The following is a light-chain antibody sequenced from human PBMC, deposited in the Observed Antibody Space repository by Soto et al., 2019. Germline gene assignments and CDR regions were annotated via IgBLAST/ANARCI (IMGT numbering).Light chain of an antibody. CDR1: STDVGAYNY. J-gene: IGLJ7*01. CDR3: SSYTTSDTLV. CDR2: EVS. Sequence: QSVLTQPASVSGSPGQSITISCTGTSTDVGAYNYVSWYQHHPGKAPKLMIYEVSNRPSGVSNRFSGSKSGNTASLTISGLQAEDEADYYCSSYTTSDTLVFGGGTQLTVL. V-gene: IGLV2-14*01.